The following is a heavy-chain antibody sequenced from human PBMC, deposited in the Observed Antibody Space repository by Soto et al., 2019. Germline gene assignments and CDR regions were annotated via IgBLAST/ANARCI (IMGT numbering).Heavy chain of an antibody. Sequence: EVQLVESGGGLVQPGGSLKLSCAASGFTFSGSAMHWVRQVSGKGLEWVGRIKAKTHSSTTAYAASVKGRFTISRDDSKTTAYLQMNSLKTQDTAMYYCSRANCSSDTCYSVYDFWGQGALVTVSS. CDR3: SRANCSSDTCYSVYDF. D-gene: IGHD2-2*02. J-gene: IGHJ4*02. CDR2: IKAKTHSSTT. CDR1: GFTFSGSA. V-gene: IGHV3-73*01.